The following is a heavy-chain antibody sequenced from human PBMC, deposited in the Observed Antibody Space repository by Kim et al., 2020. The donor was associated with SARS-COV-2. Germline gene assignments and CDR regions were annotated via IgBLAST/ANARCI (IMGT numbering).Heavy chain of an antibody. D-gene: IGHD6-19*01. J-gene: IGHJ6*02. V-gene: IGHV4-39*01. CDR3: ARVGSGWYVGYYYGMDV. Sequence: SETLSLTCTVSGGSISSSSYYWGWIRQPPGKGLEWIGSIYYSGSTYYNPSLKSRVTISVDTSKNQFSLKLSSVTAADTAVYYCARVGSGWYVGYYYGMDVWGQGTTVTVSS. CDR2: IYYSGST. CDR1: GGSISSSSYY.